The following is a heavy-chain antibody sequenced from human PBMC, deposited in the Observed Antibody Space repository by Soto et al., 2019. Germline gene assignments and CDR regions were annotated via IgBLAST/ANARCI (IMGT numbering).Heavy chain of an antibody. Sequence: GESLKISCKGSGYSFTSYWISWVRQMPGKGLEWMGRIDPSDSYTNYSPSFQGHVTISADKSISTAYLQWSSLKAEDTAVYYCAKDWVGDYDRYYYYGMDVWGQGTTVTVSS. CDR1: GYSFTSYW. V-gene: IGHV5-10-1*01. D-gene: IGHD4-17*01. CDR3: AKDWVGDYDRYYYYGMDV. CDR2: IDPSDSYT. J-gene: IGHJ6*02.